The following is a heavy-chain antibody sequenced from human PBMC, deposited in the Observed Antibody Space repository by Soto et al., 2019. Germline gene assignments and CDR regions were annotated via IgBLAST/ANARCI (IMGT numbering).Heavy chain of an antibody. CDR3: ATWHEREHAYDV. J-gene: IGHJ3*01. V-gene: IGHV3-53*01. D-gene: IGHD1-1*01. Sequence: DVQLVESGGGLIQPGESLRLSCAAFGLTISGKKYVAWVRQAPGQGLEWVSGLYDVSGSFYADSVRGRFTTSSDSSKTTVYLQMNDLRPDDTAVYYCATWHEREHAYDVWGQGTTVTVSS. CDR1: GLTISGKKY. CDR2: LYDVSGS.